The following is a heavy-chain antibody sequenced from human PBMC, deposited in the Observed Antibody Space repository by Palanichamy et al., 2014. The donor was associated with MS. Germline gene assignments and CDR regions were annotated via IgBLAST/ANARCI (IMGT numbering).Heavy chain of an antibody. CDR1: GYTFTSYD. CDR3: ARVSDPGLTVAGNDAFDI. D-gene: IGHD6-19*01. CDR2: MNPNTGNT. J-gene: IGHJ3*02. V-gene: IGHV1-8*01. Sequence: LVQSGAEVKKPGASVKVSCKASGYTFTSYDINWVRQATGQGLEWMGWMNPNTGNTGYAQKFQGRITMTRSTSISTAYMELSSLRSEDTAVYYCARVSDPGLTVAGNDAFDIWGQGTMVTVSS.